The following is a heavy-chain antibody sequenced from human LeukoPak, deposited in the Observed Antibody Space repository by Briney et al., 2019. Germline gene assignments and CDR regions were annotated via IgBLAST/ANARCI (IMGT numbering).Heavy chain of an antibody. D-gene: IGHD3-9*01. J-gene: IGHJ4*02. V-gene: IGHV1-18*01. CDR1: GYTFTSYG. CDR3: ARVGDILTGYYNRGPIDY. CDR2: ISGYNGHT. Sequence: ASVKVSCKASGYTFTSYGISWVRQAPGQGLEWMGWISGYNGHTKYAQKFQGRATMTTDTSTSTGYMELRSLRSDDAAVYYCARVGDILTGYYNRGPIDYWGQGTLVTVSS.